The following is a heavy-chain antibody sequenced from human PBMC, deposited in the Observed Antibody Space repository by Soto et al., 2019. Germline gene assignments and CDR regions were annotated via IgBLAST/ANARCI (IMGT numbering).Heavy chain of an antibody. CDR2: IYPGDSDT. V-gene: IGHV5-51*01. J-gene: IGHJ5*02. CDR3: ARGIIGNYYGSGSYRRFDP. CDR1: GYSFTSYW. Sequence: PGESLKISCKGSGYSFTSYWIGWVRQMPGKGLEWMGIIYPGDSDTRCSPSFQGQVTISADKSISTAYLQWSSLKASDTAMYYCARGIIGNYYGSGSYRRFDPWGQGTLVTVSS. D-gene: IGHD3-10*01.